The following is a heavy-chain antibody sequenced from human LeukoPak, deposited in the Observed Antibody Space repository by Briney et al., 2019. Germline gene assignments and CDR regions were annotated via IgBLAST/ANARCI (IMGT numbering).Heavy chain of an antibody. V-gene: IGHV1-2*02. CDR1: GYTFTGYY. J-gene: IGHJ4*02. CDR3: ARAGYCSSTSCYFDY. D-gene: IGHD2-2*01. Sequence: ASVKVSCKASGYTFTGYYMHWVRQAPGQGLEWMGWINPNSGGTNYAQKFQGRVTITADESTSTAYMELSSLRSEDTAVYYCARAGYCSSTSCYFDYWGQGTLVTVSS. CDR2: INPNSGGT.